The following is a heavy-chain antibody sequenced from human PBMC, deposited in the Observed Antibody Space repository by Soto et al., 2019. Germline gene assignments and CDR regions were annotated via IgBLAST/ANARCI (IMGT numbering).Heavy chain of an antibody. J-gene: IGHJ4*02. CDR3: VKFQAAAVSVGYFGY. V-gene: IGHV3-64D*08. CDR2: ISSNGGST. Sequence: PGGVLRLSCLGSGFTFSSYAMHLVPQAPGEGMENVSAISSNGGSTYYADSVKGRFTISRDNSKNTLYLQMSSLRAEDTAVYYCVKFQAAAVSVGYFGYWGQGTLVTVSS. CDR1: GFTFSSYA. D-gene: IGHD6-13*01.